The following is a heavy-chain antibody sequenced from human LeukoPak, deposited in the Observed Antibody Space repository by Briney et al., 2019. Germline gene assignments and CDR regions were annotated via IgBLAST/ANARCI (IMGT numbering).Heavy chain of an antibody. V-gene: IGHV1-18*01. CDR1: GHTFTRYG. CDR2: ISGSNGNT. Sequence: RASVKVSCKASGHTFTRYGMSWVRQAPGQGLEWMGWISGSNGNTNYAQKLQGRVTMTTDTSTGTAYMELRSLRSDDTAVYYCARSGRGTYYYFDYWGQGTLVTVSS. CDR3: ARSGRGTYYYFDY. J-gene: IGHJ4*02. D-gene: IGHD1-26*01.